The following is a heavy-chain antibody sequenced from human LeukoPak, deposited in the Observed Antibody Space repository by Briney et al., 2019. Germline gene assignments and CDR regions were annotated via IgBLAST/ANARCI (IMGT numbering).Heavy chain of an antibody. CDR2: IYSDGRT. J-gene: IGHJ4*02. V-gene: IGHV3-53*01. CDR1: GFIVGHNY. Sequence: PGGSLRLSCAASGFIVGHNYMSWVRQAPGKGLEWVSVIYSDGRTYYADSVKGRFTISRDNSKNTLYLHMNSLRAEDTAVYYCTRPGSSTSDYWGQGTLVTVSS. D-gene: IGHD6-6*01. CDR3: TRPGSSTSDY.